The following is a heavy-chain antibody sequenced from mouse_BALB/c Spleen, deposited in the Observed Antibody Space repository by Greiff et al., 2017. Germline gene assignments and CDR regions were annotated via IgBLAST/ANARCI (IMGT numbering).Heavy chain of an antibody. J-gene: IGHJ4*01. D-gene: IGHD2-1*01. CDR1: GYTFTSYW. V-gene: IGHV1-87*01. CDR2: IYPGDGDT. Sequence: QVQLQQSGAELARPGASVKLSCKASGYTFTSYWMQWVKQRPGQGLEWIGAIYPGDGDTRYTQKFKGKATLTADKSSSTAYMQLSSLASEDSAVYYCARKGYGNYDYAMDYWGQGTSVTVSS. CDR3: ARKGYGNYDYAMDY.